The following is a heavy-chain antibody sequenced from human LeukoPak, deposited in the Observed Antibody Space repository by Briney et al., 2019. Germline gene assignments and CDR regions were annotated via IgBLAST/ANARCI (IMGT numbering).Heavy chain of an antibody. Sequence: GGSLRLSCAASGFTFSNAWMSWVRQAPGKGLEWVGCIKSKTDGGTTDYAAPVKGRFTISRDDSKNTLYLQMNSLKTEDTAVYYCTTDRNLYYYGSGSYYNYFDYWGQGTLVTVSS. CDR3: TTDRNLYYYGSGSYYNYFDY. D-gene: IGHD3-10*01. J-gene: IGHJ4*02. CDR1: GFTFSNAW. V-gene: IGHV3-15*01. CDR2: IKSKTDGGTT.